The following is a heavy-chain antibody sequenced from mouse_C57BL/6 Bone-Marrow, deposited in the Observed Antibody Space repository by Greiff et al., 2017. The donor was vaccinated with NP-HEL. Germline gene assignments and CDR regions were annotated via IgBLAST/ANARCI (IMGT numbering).Heavy chain of an antibody. D-gene: IGHD1-1*01. CDR1: GYTFTSYW. CDR2: IHPNSGST. CDR3: AIIYYYGSNSAY. J-gene: IGHJ3*01. V-gene: IGHV1-64*01. Sequence: QVQLKQPGAELVKPGASVKLSCKASGYTFTSYWMHWVKQRPGQGLEWIGMIHPNSGSTNYNEKFKSKATLTVDKSSSTAYMQLSSLTSEDSAVYYCAIIYYYGSNSAYWGQGTPVTVSA.